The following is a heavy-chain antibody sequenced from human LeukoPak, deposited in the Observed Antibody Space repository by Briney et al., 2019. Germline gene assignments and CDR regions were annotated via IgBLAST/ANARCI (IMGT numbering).Heavy chain of an antibody. D-gene: IGHD3-10*01. J-gene: IGHJ6*02. CDR3: ARDRIMVRGVILYYYGMDV. V-gene: IGHV3-33*01. CDR2: IWYDGSNK. Sequence: GRSLRLSCAASGFTFSSYGMHWVRQAPGKGLEWVAVIWYDGSNKYYADSVKSRYTISRDNSKNTLYLQMNSLRAEDTAVYYCARDRIMVRGVILYYYGMDVWAKGPRSPSP. CDR1: GFTFSSYG.